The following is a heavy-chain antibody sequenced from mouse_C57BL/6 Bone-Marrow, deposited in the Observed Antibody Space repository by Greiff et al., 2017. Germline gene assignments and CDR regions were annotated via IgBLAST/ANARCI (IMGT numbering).Heavy chain of an antibody. CDR3: ARWAVVAPSYAMDY. CDR1: GYSFTGYY. V-gene: IGHV1-31*01. J-gene: IGHJ4*01. CDR2: IYPYNGVS. Sequence: VQLQQSGPELVKPGASVKISCKASGYSFTGYYMHWVKQSHGNILDWIGYIYPYNGVSSYNQKFKGKATLTVDKSYSTADMELRSLTSEDSAVYYCARWAVVAPSYAMDYWGQGTSVTVSS. D-gene: IGHD1-1*01.